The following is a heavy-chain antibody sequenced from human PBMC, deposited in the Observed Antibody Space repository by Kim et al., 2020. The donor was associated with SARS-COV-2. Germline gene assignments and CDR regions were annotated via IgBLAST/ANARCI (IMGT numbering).Heavy chain of an antibody. CDR2: ISYDGSNK. CDR1: GFTFSSYA. CDR3: AREPYGSGSYYNYYYAM. V-gene: IGHV3-30*04. J-gene: IGHJ6*01. Sequence: GGSLRLSCAASGFTFSSYAMHWVRQAPGKGLEWVAVISYDGSNKYYADSVKGRFTISRDNSKNTLYLQMNSLRAEDTAVYYCAREPYGSGSYYNYYYAM. D-gene: IGHD3-10*01.